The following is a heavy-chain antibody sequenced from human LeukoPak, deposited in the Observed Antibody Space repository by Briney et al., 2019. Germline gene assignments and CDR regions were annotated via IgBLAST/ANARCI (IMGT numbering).Heavy chain of an antibody. CDR1: GFTFSGYA. D-gene: IGHD3-16*01. CDR2: ISGNGGNT. J-gene: IGHJ3*02. Sequence: GGSLRLSCAASGFTFSGYAMSWVRQAPGKGLEWVSSISGNGGNTYYADSVKGRFTISRDNSKNTLYLQMNSLRAEDRAVYYCXXLGGGXXXXAFDIWGQGTMVTVSS. V-gene: IGHV3-23*01. CDR3: XXLGGGXXXXAFDI.